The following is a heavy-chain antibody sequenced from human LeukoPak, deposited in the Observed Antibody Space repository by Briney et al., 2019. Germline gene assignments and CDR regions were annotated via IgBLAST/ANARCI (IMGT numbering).Heavy chain of an antibody. CDR3: ARDSSPWYYYDRSGSDGFDP. CDR2: IAVGGGNK. V-gene: IGHV3-30-3*01. Sequence: TGGSLRPSCAASGFTFSSYAIHWVRQAPGKGLEWVAVIAVGGGNKYYADSVKGRFTISRDNSKNTLFLQMNSLRAEDTAVYYCARDSSPWYYYDRSGSDGFDPWGQGTLVTVSS. CDR1: GFTFSSYA. J-gene: IGHJ5*02. D-gene: IGHD3-22*01.